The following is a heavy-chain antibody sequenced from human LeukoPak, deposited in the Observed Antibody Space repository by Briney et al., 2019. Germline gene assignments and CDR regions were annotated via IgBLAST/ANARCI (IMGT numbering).Heavy chain of an antibody. CDR2: IIPILGIA. Sequence: ASVTVSCKASGGTFSSYAISWVRQAPGQGLEWMGRIIPILGIANYAQKFQGRVTITADKSTSTAYMELSSLRSEDTAVYYCARDYDSSGYLVYWGQGTLVTVSS. V-gene: IGHV1-69*04. CDR3: ARDYDSSGYLVY. CDR1: GGTFSSYA. D-gene: IGHD3-22*01. J-gene: IGHJ4*02.